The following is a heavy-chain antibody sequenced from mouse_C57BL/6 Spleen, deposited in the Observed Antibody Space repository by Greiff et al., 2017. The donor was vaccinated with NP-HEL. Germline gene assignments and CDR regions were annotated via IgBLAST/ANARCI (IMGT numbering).Heavy chain of an antibody. CDR2: INPYNGGT. D-gene: IGHD2-5*01. CDR3: ARVYSNYDPMDY. CDR1: GYTFTDYY. Sequence: EVQLQQSGPVLVKPGASVKMSCKASGYTFTDYYMNWVKQSHGKSLEWIGVINPYNGGTSYNQKFKGKATLTVDKSSSTAYMELNSLTSEDSAVYYCARVYSNYDPMDYWGQGTSVTVSS. J-gene: IGHJ4*01. V-gene: IGHV1-19*01.